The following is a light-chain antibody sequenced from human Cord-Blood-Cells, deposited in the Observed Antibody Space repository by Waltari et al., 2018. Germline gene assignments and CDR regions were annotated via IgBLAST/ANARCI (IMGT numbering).Light chain of an antibody. CDR2: AAS. J-gene: IGKJ3*01. V-gene: IGKV1-39*01. CDR3: QQSYSTPFT. CDR1: QSISSY. Sequence: QMTRSLSSLSAYVGDSVTITCRASQSISSYLNWYQQKPGKAPKLLIYAASSLQSGVPSRFSGSGSGTDFTLTISSLQPEDFATYYCQQSYSTPFTFGPGTKVDIK.